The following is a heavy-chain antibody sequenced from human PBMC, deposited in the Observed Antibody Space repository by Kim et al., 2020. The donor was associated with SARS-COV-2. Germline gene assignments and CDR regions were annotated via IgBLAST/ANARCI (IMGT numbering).Heavy chain of an antibody. D-gene: IGHD1-20*01. CDR2: ISGSSSHI. V-gene: IGHV3-21*01. CDR1: GFTFSSYS. CDR3: ARATHGITGTTLAY. J-gene: IGHJ4*02. Sequence: GGCLRLSCAASGFTFSSYSMNWVRQAPGKGLEWVSSISGSSSHIFYADSVKGRFTISRDNAKNSLYLQMNSLRAEDTAVYYCARATHGITGTTLAYWGQGTLVTVSS.